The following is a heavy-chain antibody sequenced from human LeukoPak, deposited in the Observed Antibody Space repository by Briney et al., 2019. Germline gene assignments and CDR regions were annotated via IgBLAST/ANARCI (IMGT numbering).Heavy chain of an antibody. CDR1: GFTFSNYE. V-gene: IGHV3-48*03. CDR3: ARRLTTTVAL. Sequence: GGSLRLSCAASGFTFSNYEMNWVRQAPGKGLEWVSYISASSGTTYYADSVKGRFTISRDNAKNSLYLQTNSLRAEDTAVYYCARRLTTTVALWGQGTLVTVSS. CDR2: ISASSGTT. J-gene: IGHJ4*02. D-gene: IGHD4-23*01.